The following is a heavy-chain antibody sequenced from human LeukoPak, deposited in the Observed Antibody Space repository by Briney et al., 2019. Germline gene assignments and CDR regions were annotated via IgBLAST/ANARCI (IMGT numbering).Heavy chain of an antibody. CDR2: ISAYNGNT. Sequence: ASVKVSCKASGYTFTSYGISWVRQAPGQGLEWMGWISAYNGNTNYAQKLQGRVTMTTDTSTSTAYMELRSLRSDDTAVYYRARVLSGRDPYSISWYWFDPWGQGTLVTVSS. V-gene: IGHV1-18*01. D-gene: IGHD6-13*01. CDR3: ARVLSGRDPYSISWYWFDP. CDR1: GYTFTSYG. J-gene: IGHJ5*02.